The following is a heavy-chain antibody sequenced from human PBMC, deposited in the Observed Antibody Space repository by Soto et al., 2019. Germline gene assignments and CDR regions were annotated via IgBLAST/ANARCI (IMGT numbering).Heavy chain of an antibody. CDR2: IYYSGNT. D-gene: IGHD3-16*01. CDR1: GGSISSYY. Sequence: QVQLQESGPGLVKPSETLSLTCTVSGGSISSYYWSWIRQPPGKGLEWIGYIYYSGNTNYNPSLKSRVTISVDTSKNQFSLKLSSVTAADTAVYYCARGAPGGHYDYWGQGTLVTVSS. CDR3: ARGAPGGHYDY. V-gene: IGHV4-59*08. J-gene: IGHJ4*02.